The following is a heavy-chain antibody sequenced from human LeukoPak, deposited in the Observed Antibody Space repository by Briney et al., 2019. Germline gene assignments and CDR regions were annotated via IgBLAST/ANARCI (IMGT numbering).Heavy chain of an antibody. Sequence: ASVKVSCKASGYTFTSYGISWVRQAPGQGLEWMGWISAYNGNTNYAQRLQGRVTMTTDTSTSTAYMELRSLRSGDTAVYYCARELYYYGSSGSYGDYWGQGTLVTVSS. V-gene: IGHV1-18*01. CDR1: GYTFTSYG. CDR3: ARELYYYGSSGSYGDY. CDR2: ISAYNGNT. D-gene: IGHD3-22*01. J-gene: IGHJ4*02.